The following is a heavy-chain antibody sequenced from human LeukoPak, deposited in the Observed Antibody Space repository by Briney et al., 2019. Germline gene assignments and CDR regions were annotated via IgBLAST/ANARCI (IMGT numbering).Heavy chain of an antibody. CDR3: AKDPTMIVVVIPDY. V-gene: IGHV3-23*01. J-gene: IGHJ4*02. D-gene: IGHD3-22*01. CDR1: GFTVSSKY. Sequence: GGSLRLSCAASGFTVSSKYMSWVRQAPGKGLEWVSAISGSGGSTYYADSVKGRFTISRDNSKNTLYLQMNSLRAEDTAVYYCAKDPTMIVVVIPDYWGQGTLVTVSS. CDR2: ISGSGGST.